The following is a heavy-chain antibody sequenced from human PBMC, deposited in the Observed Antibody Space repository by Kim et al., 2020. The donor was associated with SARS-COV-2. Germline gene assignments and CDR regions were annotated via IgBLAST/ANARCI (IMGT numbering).Heavy chain of an antibody. J-gene: IGHJ4*02. V-gene: IGHV3-30*01. Sequence: FTISRDNSKNTLYLRMNSLRAEDTAVYYCARKASGYFGAGTYYNGQFDYWGQGTLVTVSS. D-gene: IGHD3-10*01. CDR3: ARKASGYFGAGTYYNGQFDY.